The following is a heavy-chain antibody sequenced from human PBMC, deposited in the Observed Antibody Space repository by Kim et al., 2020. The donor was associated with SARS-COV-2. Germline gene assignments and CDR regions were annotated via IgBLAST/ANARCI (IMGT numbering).Heavy chain of an antibody. V-gene: IGHV7-4-1*02. CDR2: P. Sequence: PTYAQGFTGRVVFSLDTSVTTAYLQISSLKAEDTAVYYCARDKQYRSVDIWGQGTMVTVSS. D-gene: IGHD2-2*01. CDR3: ARDKQYRSVDI. J-gene: IGHJ3*02.